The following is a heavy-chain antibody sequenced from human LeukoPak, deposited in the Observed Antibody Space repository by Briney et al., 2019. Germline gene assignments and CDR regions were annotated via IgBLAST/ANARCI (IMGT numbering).Heavy chain of an antibody. CDR3: ARDPGVVAFHYFDF. J-gene: IGHJ4*02. CDR1: GFTFSSHA. CDR2: IGGLGGST. Sequence: GGSLRLSCEASGFTFSSHAMAWVRQAPGKGLEWVSAIGGLGGSTYYADSVKGRFTISRDNSKNTVYLEMNSLRAEDTALCYCARDPGVVAFHYFDFWGQGILVTVSS. D-gene: IGHD3-3*01. V-gene: IGHV3-23*01.